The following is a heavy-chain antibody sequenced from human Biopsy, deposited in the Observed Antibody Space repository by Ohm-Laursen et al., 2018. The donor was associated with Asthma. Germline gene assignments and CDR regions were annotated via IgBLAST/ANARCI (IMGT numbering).Heavy chain of an antibody. V-gene: IGHV3-66*01. D-gene: IGHD6-6*01. CDR1: GFAVSRDY. Sequence: GSLRLSCSASGFAVSRDYMFWVRQAPGKGLEWVSVIYSGGTSHTADSVRGRFTISRDYSKNTLYLQMNSLRAEDTAVYYCARKIAARGGMGVWGQGTTVTVSS. J-gene: IGHJ6*02. CDR3: ARKIAARGGMGV. CDR2: IYSGGTS.